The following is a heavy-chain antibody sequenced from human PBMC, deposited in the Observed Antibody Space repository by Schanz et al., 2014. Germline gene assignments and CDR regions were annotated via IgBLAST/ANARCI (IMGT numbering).Heavy chain of an antibody. Sequence: QVQLVESGGGVVQPGRSLRLSCAASGFTFSGYGMHWVRQAPGKGLEWVAIISYDGRHKNYADSVKGRFTISRDNSKNTLHLQMNSLRVEDTAIYYCAKIWKAHHLTGRPGWSDGMDVWGQGTTV. CDR2: ISYDGRHK. J-gene: IGHJ6*02. V-gene: IGHV3-30*18. D-gene: IGHD3-3*01. CDR3: AKIWKAHHLTGRPGWSDGMDV. CDR1: GFTFSGYG.